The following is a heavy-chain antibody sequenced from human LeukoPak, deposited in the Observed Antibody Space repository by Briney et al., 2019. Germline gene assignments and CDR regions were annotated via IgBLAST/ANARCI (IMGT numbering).Heavy chain of an antibody. J-gene: IGHJ6*03. V-gene: IGHV3-30-3*01. CDR3: ARDSGSAYMDV. Sequence: GGSLRLSCAASGFTFSSYAMHWVRQAPGKGLEWVAVISYDGSNKYYADSVKGRFTISRDNSKNTLYLQMNSLRAEDTAVYYCARDSGSAYMDVWGKGTTVTVSS. CDR1: GFTFSSYA. D-gene: IGHD2-8*02. CDR2: ISYDGSNK.